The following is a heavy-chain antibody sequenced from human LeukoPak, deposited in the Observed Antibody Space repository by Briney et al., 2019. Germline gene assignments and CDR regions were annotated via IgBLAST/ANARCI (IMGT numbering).Heavy chain of an antibody. J-gene: IGHJ4*02. CDR1: EDTFTSYD. V-gene: IGHV1-8*01. Sequence: ASVKVSRKASEDTFTSYDINWVRQATGQGLEWMGWMNPNSGNTGYAQKFQGRVTMTRNTSISTAYMELSSLRSEDTAVYYCASQVRYCSSTSCYPYWGQGTLVTVSS. CDR2: MNPNSGNT. CDR3: ASQVRYCSSTSCYPY. D-gene: IGHD2-2*01.